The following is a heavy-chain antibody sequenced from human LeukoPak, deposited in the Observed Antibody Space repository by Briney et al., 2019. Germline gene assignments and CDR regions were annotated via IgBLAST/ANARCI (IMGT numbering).Heavy chain of an antibody. CDR3: ARIPKTTYFDY. D-gene: IGHD4-17*01. CDR1: GFTVSSKY. J-gene: IGHJ4*02. Sequence: PGGSLRLSCAASGFTVSSKYMSWVRQAPGKGLESVSVIYSGGSTDYADSVKGRFTISRDNSENTLHLQMNSLRAEDTAVYYCARIPKTTYFDYWGQGTLVTVSS. CDR2: IYSGGST. V-gene: IGHV3-53*01.